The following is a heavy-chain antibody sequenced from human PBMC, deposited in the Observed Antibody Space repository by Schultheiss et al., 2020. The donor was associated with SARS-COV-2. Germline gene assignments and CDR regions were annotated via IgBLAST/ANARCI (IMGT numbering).Heavy chain of an antibody. J-gene: IGHJ3*02. Sequence: SETLSLTCTISGISGGSISSYYWSWIRQPPGKGLEWIGYIYYSGSTYYNPSLKSRVTISVDTSKNQFSLKLSSVTAADTAVYYCARFMIVVGPDAFDIWGQGTMVTVSS. CDR2: IYYSGST. V-gene: IGHV4-59*08. CDR1: GGSISSYY. CDR3: ARFMIVVGPDAFDI. D-gene: IGHD3-22*01.